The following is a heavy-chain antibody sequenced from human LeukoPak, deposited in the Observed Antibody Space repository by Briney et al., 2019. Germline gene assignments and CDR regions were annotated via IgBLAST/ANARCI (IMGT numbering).Heavy chain of an antibody. CDR3: ARGHGGSYLISYYFDY. CDR2: ISYDGSNK. Sequence: HTAGSLRLSCAASGFTFSSYAMHWVRQAPGKGLEWVAVISYDGSNKYYADSVKGRFTISRDNSKNMPQLQMNSLRADDTAEYCCARGHGGSYLISYYFDYWGQGTLVTVSS. V-gene: IGHV3-30*04. D-gene: IGHD1-26*01. J-gene: IGHJ4*02. CDR1: GFTFSSYA.